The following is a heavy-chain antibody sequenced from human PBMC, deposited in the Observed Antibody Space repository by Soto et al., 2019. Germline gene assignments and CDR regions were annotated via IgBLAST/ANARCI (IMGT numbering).Heavy chain of an antibody. J-gene: IGHJ6*03. CDR2: ISGSGGST. V-gene: IGHV3-23*01. CDR1: GFTFSSYA. CDR3: AKCGPQYGSGSYYTKNYYYYYMDV. Sequence: GGSLRLSCAASGFTFSSYAMSWVRQAPGKGLEWVSAISGSGGSTYYADSVKGRFTISRDNSKNTLYLQMNSLRAEDTAIYYCAKCGPQYGSGSYYTKNYYYYYMDVWGKGTTVTVSS. D-gene: IGHD3-10*01.